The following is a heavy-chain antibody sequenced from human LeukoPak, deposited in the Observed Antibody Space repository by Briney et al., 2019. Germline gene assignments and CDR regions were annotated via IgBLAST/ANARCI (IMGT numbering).Heavy chain of an antibody. CDR2: TNPSGGST. Sequence: ASVKVSCKASGYTFTSYYMHWVRQAPGQGLEWMGITNPSGGSTSYAQKFQGRVTMTRDTSTSTVYMELSSLRSEDTAVYYCARDSYSSSWYGYFDYWGQGTLVTVSS. CDR3: ARDSYSSSWYGYFDY. V-gene: IGHV1-46*01. J-gene: IGHJ4*02. D-gene: IGHD6-13*01. CDR1: GYTFTSYY.